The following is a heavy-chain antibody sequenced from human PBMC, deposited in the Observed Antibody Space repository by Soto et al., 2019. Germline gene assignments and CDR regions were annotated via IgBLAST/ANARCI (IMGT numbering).Heavy chain of an antibody. D-gene: IGHD2-8*01. CDR1: GGSISSSSYY. V-gene: IGHV4-39*01. Sequence: SETLSLTCTVSGGSISSSSYYWGWIRQPPGKGLEWIGSIYYSGSTYYNPSLKSRVTISVDTSKNQFSLKLSSVTAADTAVYYCAVVLMVYAGGSVAPSYFDYWGQGTLVTVSS. CDR3: AVVLMVYAGGSVAPSYFDY. CDR2: IYYSGST. J-gene: IGHJ4*02.